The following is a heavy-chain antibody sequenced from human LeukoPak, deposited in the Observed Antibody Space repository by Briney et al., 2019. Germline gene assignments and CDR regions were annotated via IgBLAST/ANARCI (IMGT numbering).Heavy chain of an antibody. CDR3: TDAVAG. D-gene: IGHD4-23*01. V-gene: IGHV3-53*05. CDR2: IYSDGST. CDR1: GFSVSSNY. Sequence: GGSLRLSCAASGFSVSSNYVTWVRQPPGKGLGWVSVIYSDGSTYYADSVKGRFTISRDNSKNTLYLQMNSLRVEDTAVYYCTDAVAGWGQGTLVTVSS. J-gene: IGHJ4*02.